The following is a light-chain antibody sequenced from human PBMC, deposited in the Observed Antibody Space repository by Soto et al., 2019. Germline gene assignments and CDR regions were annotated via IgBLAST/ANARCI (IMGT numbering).Light chain of an antibody. Sequence: EIVLTQSPGTLSLSPAERATLSCRASQSVSSNYLAWYQQRPGQAPRLLIYGASSRATGIPDRFSGSGPGTDFTLTISRLEPEDFAVYYCQQYGTSPITFGQGTRLET. J-gene: IGKJ5*01. V-gene: IGKV3-20*01. CDR1: QSVSSNY. CDR2: GAS. CDR3: QQYGTSPIT.